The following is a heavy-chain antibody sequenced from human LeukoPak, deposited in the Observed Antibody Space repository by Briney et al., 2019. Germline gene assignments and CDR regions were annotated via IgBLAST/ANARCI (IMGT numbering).Heavy chain of an antibody. V-gene: IGHV1-2*02. D-gene: IGHD3-3*01. Sequence: GASVKVSCKASGYTFTGYYMHWVRQAPGQGLEWMGWINPNSGGTNYAQKFQGRVTMTRDTSISTAYMELSRLRSDDTAVYYRARSRRITIFGVVISYFDYWGQGTLVTVSS. J-gene: IGHJ4*02. CDR3: ARSRRITIFGVVISYFDY. CDR1: GYTFTGYY. CDR2: INPNSGGT.